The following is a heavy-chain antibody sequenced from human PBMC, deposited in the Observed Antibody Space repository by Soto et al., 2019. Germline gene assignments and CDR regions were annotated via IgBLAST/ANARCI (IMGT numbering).Heavy chain of an antibody. D-gene: IGHD3-22*01. Sequence: SETLSLTCSVSGSSIRPYYWSWIRQPPGKGLEWIGNIYYTGSTNYNPSLKSRVIMSVASSRNQLSLRAEDTAVYYCARVRGYYDSSGPFDYWGQGTLVTVSS. J-gene: IGHJ4*02. CDR3: ARVRGYYDSSGPFDY. V-gene: IGHV4-59*12. CDR2: IYYTGST. CDR1: GSSIRPYY.